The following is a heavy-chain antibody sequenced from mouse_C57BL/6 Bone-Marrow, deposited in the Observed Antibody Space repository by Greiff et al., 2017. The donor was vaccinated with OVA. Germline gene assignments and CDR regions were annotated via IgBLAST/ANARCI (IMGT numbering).Heavy chain of an antibody. J-gene: IGHJ3*01. CDR2: IHPNSGST. CDR1: GYTFTSYW. D-gene: IGHD1-1*01. Sequence: QVQLQQSGAELVKPGASVKLSCKASGYTFTSYWMHWVKQRPGQGLEWIGMIHPNSGSTNYNEKFKSKATLTVDKSSSTAYMQLSSLTSEDSAVYYCAPIATVVNFAYWGQGTLVTVSA. CDR3: APIATVVNFAY. V-gene: IGHV1-64*01.